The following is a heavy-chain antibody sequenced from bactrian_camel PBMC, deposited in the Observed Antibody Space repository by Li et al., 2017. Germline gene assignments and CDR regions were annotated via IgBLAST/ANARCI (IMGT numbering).Heavy chain of an antibody. CDR3: VAGMPYRRIELSKSEVTT. CDR2: ISGGGSIT. CDR1: GRTYSKWC. D-gene: IGHD2*01. Sequence: HVQLVESGGGSVQAGGSLRLSCAASGRTYSKWCMGWFRQVPGREREGVATISGGGSITYADSVKGRFTISRDGGKNTVYLQMNSLNVEDTATYYCVAGMPYRRIELSKSEVTTWGQGTQVTVS. J-gene: IGHJ4*01. V-gene: IGHV3-3*01.